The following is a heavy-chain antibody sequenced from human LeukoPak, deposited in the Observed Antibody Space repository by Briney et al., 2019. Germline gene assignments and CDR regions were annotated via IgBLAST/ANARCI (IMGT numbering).Heavy chain of an antibody. CDR3: AVASG. D-gene: IGHD1-26*01. Sequence: GGTLRLSCAASGFTFSSYGMSWVRQAPGKGLEWVSAVSSSGGTTYYADSVKGRSTISRDNSKNTLSLQMNSLRAEDTAVYYCAVASGWGQGTLVTVSS. J-gene: IGHJ4*02. CDR1: GFTFSSYG. CDR2: VSSSGGTT. V-gene: IGHV3-23*01.